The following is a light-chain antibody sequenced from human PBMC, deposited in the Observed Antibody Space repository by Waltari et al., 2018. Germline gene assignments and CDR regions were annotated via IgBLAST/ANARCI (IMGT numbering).Light chain of an antibody. Sequence: DIVMTQSPDSLAVSLGERATIHCTSSQRGLYGSNNKNYLAWYQQKPGQPPKLLIYWASSRESGVPDRFSGSGSGTDFTLTISSLQAEDVAVYYCQQYYSPPPLFTFGPGTKVDIK. V-gene: IGKV4-1*01. CDR2: WAS. J-gene: IGKJ3*01. CDR3: QQYYSPPPLFT. CDR1: QRGLYGSNNKNY.